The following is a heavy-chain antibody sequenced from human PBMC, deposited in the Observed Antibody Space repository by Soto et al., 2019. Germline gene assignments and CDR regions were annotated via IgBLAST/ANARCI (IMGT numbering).Heavy chain of an antibody. Sequence: QVQLQESGPGLVKPSETLSLTCTVSGGSISSYYWSWIRQPPGKGLEWIGYIYYSGSTNYNPSLKRRVTRSVDTSKNQFSLKLSSVTAADTAVYYCARVIYCSGGSCGGGMDVWGQGTTVTVSS. CDR2: IYYSGST. D-gene: IGHD2-15*01. V-gene: IGHV4-59*01. CDR1: GGSISSYY. CDR3: ARVIYCSGGSCGGGMDV. J-gene: IGHJ6*02.